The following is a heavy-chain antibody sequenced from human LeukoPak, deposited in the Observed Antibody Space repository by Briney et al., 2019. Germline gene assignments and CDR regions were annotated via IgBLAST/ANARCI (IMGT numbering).Heavy chain of an antibody. D-gene: IGHD3-3*01. CDR2: IIPIFGTA. V-gene: IGHV1-69*13. J-gene: IGHJ5*02. CDR3: ARGRDTYYDFWSGYNSWFDP. CDR1: GGTFSSYA. Sequence: ASVKVSCEASGGTFSSYAISWVRQAPGQGLEWMGGIIPIFGTANYAQKFRGRVTITADESTSTAYMELSSLRSEDTAVYYCARGRDTYYDFWSGYNSWFDPWGQGTLVTVSS.